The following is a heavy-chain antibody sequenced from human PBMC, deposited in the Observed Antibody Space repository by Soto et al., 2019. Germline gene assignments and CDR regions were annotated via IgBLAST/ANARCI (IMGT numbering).Heavy chain of an antibody. V-gene: IGHV3-21*01. CDR2: ISSSSSYI. Sequence: EVQLVESGGGLVKPGGSLRLSCAASGFTFSSYSMNWVRQAPGKGLEWVSSISSSSSYIYYADSVKGRFPISRDNAKNSLYLQMNSLRAEDTAVYYCARDGPMTTVTTNWFDPWGQGTLVTVSS. CDR3: ARDGPMTTVTTNWFDP. D-gene: IGHD4-17*01. CDR1: GFTFSSYS. J-gene: IGHJ5*02.